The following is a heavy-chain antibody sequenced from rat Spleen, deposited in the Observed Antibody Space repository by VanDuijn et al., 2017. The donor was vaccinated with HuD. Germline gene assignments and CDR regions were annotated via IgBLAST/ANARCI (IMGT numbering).Heavy chain of an antibody. J-gene: IGHJ2*01. D-gene: IGHD1-1*01. V-gene: IGHV5-31*01. CDR1: GFTFSSYW. Sequence: EVRLVESGGGLVQPGRSLKLSCAASGFTFSSYWMYWIRQAPGKGLEWVSSITHIDDITYYPDSVKGRFTISRDNTKNTLYLQMNSLRSEDTATYYWVRHYFNGPFDYWGQGVMVTVSS. CDR2: ITHIDDIT. CDR3: VRHYFNGPFDY.